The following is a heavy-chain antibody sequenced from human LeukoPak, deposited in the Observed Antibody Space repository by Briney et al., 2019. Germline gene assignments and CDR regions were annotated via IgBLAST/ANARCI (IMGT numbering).Heavy chain of an antibody. D-gene: IGHD3-3*01. V-gene: IGHV3-20*01. CDR2: ITWNGGST. CDR1: GFSFDDYG. CDR3: ARDGKRVTTQFYYYGIDL. J-gene: IGHJ6*02. Sequence: GGSLRLSCTAAGFSFDDYGMSWVRQIPGKGLEWVAGITWNGGSTDYAVSVRGRFTISRDNAKKSVYLQMNSLRVEDAALYHCARDGKRVTTQFYYYGIDLWGQGTTVTVSS.